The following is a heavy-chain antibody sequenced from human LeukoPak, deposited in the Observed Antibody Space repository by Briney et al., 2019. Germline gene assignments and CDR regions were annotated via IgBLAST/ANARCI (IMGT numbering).Heavy chain of an antibody. CDR2: ISGSGGST. J-gene: IGHJ3*02. D-gene: IGHD2-15*01. CDR3: AKEGGGAFDI. V-gene: IGHV3-23*01. CDR1: GFTFSIYG. Sequence: GGSLRLSCAASGFTFSIYGMNWVRQAPGKGLERVSGISGSGGSTYYADSVKGRFTISRDNSKNTLYLQMNSLRAEDTAVYYCAKEGGGAFDIWGQGTMVTVSS.